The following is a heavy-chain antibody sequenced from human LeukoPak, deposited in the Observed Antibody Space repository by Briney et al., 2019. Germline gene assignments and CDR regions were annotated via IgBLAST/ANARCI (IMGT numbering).Heavy chain of an antibody. CDR1: GYTFTGYY. D-gene: IGHD6-19*01. Sequence: SVKVSCTASGYTFTGYYIHSGRQAPGQGPEWMGWITPNRGCSKYAQKFQGRVTMTSDTSISTAYMELSSLTSDDTALYYCATDGAVAGTAYPEYWGQGTLVTVSS. V-gene: IGHV1-2*02. J-gene: IGHJ4*02. CDR3: ATDGAVAGTAYPEY. CDR2: ITPNRGCS.